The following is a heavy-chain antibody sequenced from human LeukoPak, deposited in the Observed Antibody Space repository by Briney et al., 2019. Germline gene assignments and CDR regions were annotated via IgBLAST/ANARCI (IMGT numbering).Heavy chain of an antibody. CDR1: GFTFSSYW. D-gene: IGHD6-6*01. J-gene: IGHJ6*03. Sequence: GSLRLSCAASGFTFSSYWMSWVRQAPGKGLEWIGEINHSGSTNYNPSLKSRVTISVDTSKNQFSLKLSSVTAADTAVYYCARGLEQLLNGPSYYMDVWGKGTTVTVSS. V-gene: IGHV4-34*01. CDR2: INHSGST. CDR3: ARGLEQLLNGPSYYMDV.